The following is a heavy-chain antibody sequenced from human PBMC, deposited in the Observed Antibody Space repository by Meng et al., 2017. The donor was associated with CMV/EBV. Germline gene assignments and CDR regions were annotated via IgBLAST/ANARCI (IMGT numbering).Heavy chain of an antibody. D-gene: IGHD2-2*01. CDR3: ARERGFVVVVPAANGPFDY. V-gene: IGHV4-38-2*02. Sequence: GSLRLSCTVSGYSISSGYYWGWIRQPPGKRLEWIGSIYHSGSTYYNPSLKSRVTISVDTSKNQFSLKLSSVTAADTAVYYCARERGFVVVVPAANGPFDYWGQGTLVTVSS. CDR2: IYHSGST. CDR1: GYSISSGYY. J-gene: IGHJ4*02.